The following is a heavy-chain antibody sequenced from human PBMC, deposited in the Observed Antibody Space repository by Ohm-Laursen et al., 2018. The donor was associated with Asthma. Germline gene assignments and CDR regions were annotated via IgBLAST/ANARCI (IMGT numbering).Heavy chain of an antibody. D-gene: IGHD1-26*01. CDR1: GGTFSSYA. CDR2: INPSGGST. V-gene: IGHV1-46*03. CDR3: AGNIVGATMAWFDP. J-gene: IGHJ5*02. Sequence: GASVKVSCKASGGTFSSYAISWVRQAPGQGLEWMGIINPSGGSTSYAQKFQGRVTMTRDTSTSTVYMELSSLRSEDTAVYYCAGNIVGATMAWFDPWGQGTLVTVSS.